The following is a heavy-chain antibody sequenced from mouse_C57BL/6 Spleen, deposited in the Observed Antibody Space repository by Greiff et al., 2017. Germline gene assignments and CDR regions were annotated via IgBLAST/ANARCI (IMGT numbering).Heavy chain of an antibody. CDR3: RTSAMDY. J-gene: IGHJ4*01. V-gene: IGHV1-69*01. CDR1: GYTFTSYW. CDR2: IDPSDSYT. Sequence: VQLQQPGAELVMPGASVKLSCKASGYTFTSYWMHWVKQRPGQGLEWIGEIDPSDSYTNYNQKFKGKSTLTVDKSSSTAYMQLSSLTSEDSAVYYCRTSAMDYWGQGTSVTVSS. D-gene: IGHD1-3*01.